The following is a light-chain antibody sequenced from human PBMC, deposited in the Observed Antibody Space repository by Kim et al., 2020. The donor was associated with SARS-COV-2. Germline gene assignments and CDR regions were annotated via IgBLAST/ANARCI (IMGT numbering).Light chain of an antibody. CDR3: QQYGNWPWT. Sequence: VSPGERATLSCRASQSVSSNLAWYQHKPGQAPRLLIDGASTRATGFPARFSGSGSGTEFTLTISSLQSEDSAIYYCQQYGNWPWTFGQGTKVDIK. CDR2: GAS. J-gene: IGKJ1*01. CDR1: QSVSSN. V-gene: IGKV3-15*01.